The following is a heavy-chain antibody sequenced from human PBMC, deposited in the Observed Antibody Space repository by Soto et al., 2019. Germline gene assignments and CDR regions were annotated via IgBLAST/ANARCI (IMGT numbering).Heavy chain of an antibody. D-gene: IGHD6-19*01. CDR2: IYWDDDK. V-gene: IGHV2-5*02. Sequence: QITLKESGPTLVKPTQTLTLTCTFSGFSLSTSGVGVGWIRQPPGKALEWLALIYWDDDKRYSTSLKSRLTTTKDTSKNQVVLTMTTIDPVDTATYYCAGGAVAEYNIDNWFVPCGQGTLDTVSS. J-gene: IGHJ5*02. CDR3: AGGAVAEYNIDNWFVP. CDR1: GFSLSTSGVG.